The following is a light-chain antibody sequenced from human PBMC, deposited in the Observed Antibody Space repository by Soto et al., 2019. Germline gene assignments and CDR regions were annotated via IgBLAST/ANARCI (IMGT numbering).Light chain of an antibody. CDR1: ASNIGANYD. V-gene: IGLV1-40*01. Sequence: QSVLTQPPSVSGAPGQRVTISCTGGASNIGANYDVHWYQQLPGTAPKLLIYGTSNRPSGVPDRFSGSKSGTSASLAITGLQAEDEAHYFCQSYDFTLGAFWVFGGGTQLTV. CDR2: GTS. J-gene: IGLJ3*02. CDR3: QSYDFTLGAFWV.